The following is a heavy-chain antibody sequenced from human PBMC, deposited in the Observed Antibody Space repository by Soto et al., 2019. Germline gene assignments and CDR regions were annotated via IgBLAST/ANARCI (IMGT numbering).Heavy chain of an antibody. CDR3: ARRGWGGDS. CDR1: GGSVRTGSYH. CDR2: IPNNGSP. V-gene: IGHV4-61*01. D-gene: IGHD7-27*01. J-gene: IGHJ4*02. Sequence: QVQLQASGPGRVKPSETLSLTCSVSGGSVRTGSYHWSWIRQPPGKGLEWIGFIPNNGSPDYNPSLKSRVVVSIDRSKNQFSLKVNSVTAADTAVYFCARRGWGGDSWGQGTRVTVSS.